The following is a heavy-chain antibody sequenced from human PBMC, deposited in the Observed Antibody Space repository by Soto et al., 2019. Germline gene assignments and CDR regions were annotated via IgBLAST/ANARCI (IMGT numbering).Heavy chain of an antibody. V-gene: IGHV5-51*01. J-gene: IGHJ3*01. D-gene: IGHD2-15*01. CDR2: IYPGDSDT. Sequence: PGESLKISCQASGYIFTSYWIAWVRQKPGKGLEWMGIIYPGDSDTTYSPSFQGQVTISADMSNNTAYLQWSGLKASDTAMYYCARHGGGGQNPIFLYGFDFWGQGTMVT. CDR1: GYIFTSYW. CDR3: ARHGGGGQNPIFLYGFDF.